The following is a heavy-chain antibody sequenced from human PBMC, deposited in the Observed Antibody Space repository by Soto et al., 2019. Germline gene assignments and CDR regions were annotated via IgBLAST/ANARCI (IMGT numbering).Heavy chain of an antibody. Sequence: PGGSLRLSCAASGFTFSSYAMHWVRQAPGKGLEWVAVISYDGSNKYYADSVKGRFTISRDNAKNSLYLQMNSLRDEDTAVYYCARVRDYYYGMDVWGQGTKVTVSS. CDR3: ARVRDYYYGMDV. V-gene: IGHV3-30-3*01. J-gene: IGHJ6*02. CDR2: ISYDGSNK. CDR1: GFTFSSYA.